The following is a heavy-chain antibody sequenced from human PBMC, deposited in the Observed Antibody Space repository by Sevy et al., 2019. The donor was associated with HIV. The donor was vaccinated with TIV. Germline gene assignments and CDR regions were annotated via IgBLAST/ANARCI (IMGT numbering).Heavy chain of an antibody. CDR3: ARDRGGSRSGDYYGMDV. V-gene: IGHV3-48*01. Sequence: GGSLRLSCAASGFTFSSYSMNWVRQAPGKGLEWVSYISSSSSTIYYADSVKGRFTISRDNAKNSLYLQMNSLRAEDTAVYYWARDRGGSRSGDYYGMDVWGQGTTVTVSS. CDR1: GFTFSSYS. J-gene: IGHJ6*02. D-gene: IGHD1-26*01. CDR2: ISSSSSTI.